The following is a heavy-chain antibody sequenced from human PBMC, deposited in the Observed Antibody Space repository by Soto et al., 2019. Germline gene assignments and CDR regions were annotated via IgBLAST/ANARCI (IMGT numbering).Heavy chain of an antibody. J-gene: IGHJ6*02. Sequence: QVQLVQSGAEVKKPGASVKISCEASGYTFTNFSIHWVRQAPGQRLEWMGWINAGSGYTKYSRRFQDRLIITRDRSASTDYMELSILRSEDTAMFYCARGRGVIRNYYGMDVWGQGTTVTVSS. CDR3: ARGRGVIRNYYGMDV. V-gene: IGHV1-3*01. D-gene: IGHD3-3*02. CDR1: GYTFTNFS. CDR2: INAGSGYT.